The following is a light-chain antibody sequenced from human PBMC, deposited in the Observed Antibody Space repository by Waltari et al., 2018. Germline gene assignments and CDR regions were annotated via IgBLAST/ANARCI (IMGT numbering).Light chain of an antibody. V-gene: IGLV2-8*01. CDR3: CSYAGSNYFYV. CDR1: RNAVGGYNF. Sequence: QSALTQPPSASGSPGQSVTISCAGTRNAVGGYNFVSGYQQHPGKAPKLMIFEVNQRPSGVPDRFSGSKSGNTASLTVSGLQAEDEADYYCCSYAGSNYFYVFGTGTKVTVL. J-gene: IGLJ1*01. CDR2: EVN.